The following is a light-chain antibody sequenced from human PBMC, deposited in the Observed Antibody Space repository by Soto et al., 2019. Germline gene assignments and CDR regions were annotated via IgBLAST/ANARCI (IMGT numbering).Light chain of an antibody. CDR3: CSYATSGAGV. Sequence: QSALTQPASVSGSPGQSITISCTGTSSDVGNFNLVSWYLQHPGKAPKLLIYEGTERPSGVSNRFSGSKSGNTASLTISGLQAEDEADYYCCSYATSGAGVFGGGTKLTVL. CDR2: EGT. V-gene: IGLV2-23*01. CDR1: SSDVGNFNL. J-gene: IGLJ2*01.